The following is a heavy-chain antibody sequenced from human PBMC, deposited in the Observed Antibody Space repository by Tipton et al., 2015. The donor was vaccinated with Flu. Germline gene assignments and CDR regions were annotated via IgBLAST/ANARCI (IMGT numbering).Heavy chain of an antibody. Sequence: QLVQSGGGLIQPGGSLRLSCAASGFTVSSNYMSWVRQTPGKGLEWIGNIHFTGGASYNPSLKSRVTLSEDTSKNEFSLILTSVTAAGTALYYCARVHNFDFIPKYFDPWGRGILVTVSS. D-gene: IGHD3-9*01. CDR3: ARVHNFDFIPKYFDP. V-gene: IGHV4-59*02. J-gene: IGHJ5*02. CDR1: GFTVSSNY. CDR2: IHFTGGA.